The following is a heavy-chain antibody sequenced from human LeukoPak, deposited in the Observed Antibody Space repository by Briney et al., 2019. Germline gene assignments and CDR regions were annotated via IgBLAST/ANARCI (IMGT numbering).Heavy chain of an antibody. CDR2: ISYDGSNK. V-gene: IGHV3-30*04. CDR1: GFTFSSYA. Sequence: GGSLRLSCAASGFTFSSYAMHWVRQAPGQGLEWVAVISYDGSNKYYADSVKGRFTISRDNSKNTLYLQMNSLRAEDTAVYYCARARGDAIVLMVADYWGQGTLVTVSS. D-gene: IGHD2-8*01. J-gene: IGHJ4*02. CDR3: ARARGDAIVLMVADY.